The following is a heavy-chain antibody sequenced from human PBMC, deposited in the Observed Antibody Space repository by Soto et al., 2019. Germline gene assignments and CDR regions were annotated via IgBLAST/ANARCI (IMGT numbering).Heavy chain of an antibody. V-gene: IGHV1-18*01. CDR3: AGDGGYCSGGSCYWSSDYYYGLDV. Sequence: QVQLVQSGAEVKKPGASVKVSCKASGYTFTSYSISWVRQAPGQGLEWMGWISAYNGNTNYAQKLQGRVTMTTDTSTRTAYMELRSLRSDDTAVYYCAGDGGYCSGGSCYWSSDYYYGLDVWGQGTTVIVSS. CDR1: GYTFTSYS. J-gene: IGHJ6*02. CDR2: ISAYNGNT. D-gene: IGHD2-15*01.